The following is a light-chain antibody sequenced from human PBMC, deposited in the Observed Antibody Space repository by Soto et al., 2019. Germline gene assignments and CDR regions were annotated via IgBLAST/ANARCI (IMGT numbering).Light chain of an antibody. V-gene: IGLV2-14*01. CDR2: DVS. J-gene: IGLJ2*01. Sequence: QSALTQPASVSGSAGRSITISCTGASSDVGGYNYVSWYQQHPGKAPKLMIYDVSSRPSGVSNRFSGSKSDNTASLNISGLQAEDESDYYCSSYTSSSPVVFGGGTKLTVL. CDR1: SSDVGGYNY. CDR3: SSYTSSSPVV.